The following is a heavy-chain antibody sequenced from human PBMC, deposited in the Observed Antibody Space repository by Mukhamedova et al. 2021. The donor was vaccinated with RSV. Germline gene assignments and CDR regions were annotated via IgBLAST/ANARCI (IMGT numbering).Heavy chain of an antibody. V-gene: IGHV1-46*04. CDR3: AREVDGSSSPYYYYYGMDV. Sequence: AEYMGGRVTMTRDTSTSTVYMELSSLRSEDTAVYYCAREVDGSSSPYYYYYGMDVWGQGTTVTVSS. J-gene: IGHJ6*02. D-gene: IGHD6-6*01.